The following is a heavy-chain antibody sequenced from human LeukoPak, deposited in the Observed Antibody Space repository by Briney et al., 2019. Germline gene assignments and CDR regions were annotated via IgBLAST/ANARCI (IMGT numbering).Heavy chain of an antibody. D-gene: IGHD2-15*01. CDR1: GFTFDDYA. Sequence: PGRSLRLSCAAPGFTFDDYAMHWVRQAPGKGLEWVSGISWNSGSIGYADSVKGRFTISRDNAKNSLYLQMNSLRAEDTAVYYCAREATVVAATDYYYYGMDVWGQGTTVTVSS. CDR2: ISWNSGSI. CDR3: AREATVVAATDYYYYGMDV. V-gene: IGHV3-9*01. J-gene: IGHJ6*02.